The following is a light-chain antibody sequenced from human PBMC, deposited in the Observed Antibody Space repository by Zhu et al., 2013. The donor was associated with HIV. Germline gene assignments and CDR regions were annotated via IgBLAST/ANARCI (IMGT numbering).Light chain of an antibody. V-gene: IGLV1-51*01. CDR3: GTWDSSLSAVV. Sequence: QSVLTQPPSVSAAPGQKVTISCSGSSSNIGNNYVSWYQQLPGTAPKLLIYDNDKRPSGIPDRFSGSKSGPSATLGTTGLQTGDEADYYCGTWDSSLSAVVFGGGTKLTVL. J-gene: IGLJ2*01. CDR2: DND. CDR1: SSNIGNNY.